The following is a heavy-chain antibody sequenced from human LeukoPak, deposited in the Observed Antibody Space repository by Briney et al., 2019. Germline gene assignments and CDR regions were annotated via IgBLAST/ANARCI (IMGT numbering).Heavy chain of an antibody. CDR2: ISASGGTT. J-gene: IGHJ4*02. CDR1: GFTFSSYA. CDR3: AKDEKMATTDYFDY. D-gene: IGHD5-24*01. V-gene: IGHV3-23*01. Sequence: GGSLRLSCAASGFTFSSYAMSWVRQAPGKGLGWVSGISASGGTTYYADSVKGRFTISRDNSKNTLYLQMNSLRAEDTAVYYCAKDEKMATTDYFDYWGQGTLVTVSS.